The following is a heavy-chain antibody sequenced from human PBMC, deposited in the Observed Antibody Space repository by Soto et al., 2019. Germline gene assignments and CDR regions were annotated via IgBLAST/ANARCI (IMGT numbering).Heavy chain of an antibody. V-gene: IGHV3-23*01. D-gene: IGHD3-22*01. CDR3: AKSENYYDSSGYYTHFDY. CDR1: GFSFSDYA. CDR2: ISGSGGST. J-gene: IGHJ4*02. Sequence: GGSLRLSCKASGFSFSDYAMTWVRQAPGNGLEWVSAISGSGGSTYYADSVKGRFTISRDNSKNTLYLQMNSLRAEDTAVYYCAKSENYYDSSGYYTHFDYWGQGTLVTVSS.